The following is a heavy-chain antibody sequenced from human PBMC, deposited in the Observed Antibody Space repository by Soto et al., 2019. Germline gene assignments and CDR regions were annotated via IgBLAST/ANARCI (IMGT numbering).Heavy chain of an antibody. CDR2: IYPGDSDT. J-gene: IGHJ3*02. V-gene: IGHV5-51*01. Sequence: ESLTISFTGSGYSFTSYWIGWVRQMPGKGLEWMGIIYPGDSDTRYSPSFQGQVTISADKSISTAYLQWSSLKASDTAMYYCARGVEMATITAGAFDIWGQGTMVTV. D-gene: IGHD5-12*01. CDR1: GYSFTSYW. CDR3: ARGVEMATITAGAFDI.